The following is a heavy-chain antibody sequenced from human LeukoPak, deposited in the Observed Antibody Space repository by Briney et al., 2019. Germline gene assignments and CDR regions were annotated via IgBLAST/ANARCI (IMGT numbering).Heavy chain of an antibody. J-gene: IGHJ3*02. Sequence: SVKVSCKASGGTFSSYAISWVRQATGQGLEWMGGTIPIFGTANYAQKFQGRVTITADESTSTAYMELSSLRSEDTAVYYCARDGGDGYNFADAFDIWGQGTMVTVSS. D-gene: IGHD5-24*01. CDR3: ARDGGDGYNFADAFDI. CDR2: TIPIFGTA. CDR1: GGTFSSYA. V-gene: IGHV1-69*13.